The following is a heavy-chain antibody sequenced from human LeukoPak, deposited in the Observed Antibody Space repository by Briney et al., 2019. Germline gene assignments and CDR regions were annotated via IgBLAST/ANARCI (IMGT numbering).Heavy chain of an antibody. V-gene: IGHV3-23*01. Sequence: GGSLRLSCAASGFTFSSYAMSWVRQAPGKGLEWASAISGSGGSTYYADSVKGRFTISRDNSKNTLYLQMNSLRAEDTAVYYCAKGFKYYYDSSGPLDWGQGTLVTVSS. CDR3: AKGFKYYYDSSGPLD. CDR1: GFTFSSYA. CDR2: ISGSGGST. J-gene: IGHJ4*02. D-gene: IGHD3-22*01.